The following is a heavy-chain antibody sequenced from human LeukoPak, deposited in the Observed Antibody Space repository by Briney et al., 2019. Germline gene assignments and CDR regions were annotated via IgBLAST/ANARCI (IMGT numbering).Heavy chain of an antibody. CDR3: ARSPLGTGSSDY. CDR2: INPNSGGT. CDR1: GYTLTGFY. Sequence: ASVKLSCKASGYTLTGFYMHWVRQAPGQGLGWMGWINPNSGGTNYAQKFQGWVTMTRDTSISTAYMELGRLRSDDTAVYYCARSPLGTGSSDYWGQGTLVTVSS. J-gene: IGHJ4*02. V-gene: IGHV1-2*04. D-gene: IGHD3-10*01.